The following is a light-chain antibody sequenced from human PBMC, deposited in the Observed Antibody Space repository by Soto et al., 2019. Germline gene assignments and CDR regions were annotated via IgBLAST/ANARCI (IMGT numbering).Light chain of an antibody. J-gene: IGKJ1*01. V-gene: IGKV1-5*01. CDR3: IQDFISPLT. CDR2: ATS. CDR1: QKSSPW. Sequence: DIEMVQSPSALSASVGDTVTITCRASQKSSPWLAWYQQKPGQAPKLLISATSTLQSGVPSRFSGRGSGTNFTLTISSLQSEDSATYYCIQDFISPLTVGQGTKVDIK.